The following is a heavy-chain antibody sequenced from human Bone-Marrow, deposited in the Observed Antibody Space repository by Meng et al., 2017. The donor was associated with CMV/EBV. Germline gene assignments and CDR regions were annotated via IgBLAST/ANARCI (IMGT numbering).Heavy chain of an antibody. Sequence: GESLKISCAASGFTFSNYGMSWGRQAPGKGLEWVANIKQGGSETYYVDSVKGRFTISRDNAKNSLYLQMNSLRAEDAAVYYCARKLGATLRIYYSYNAMDVWGQGTTVTVSS. D-gene: IGHD1-26*01. J-gene: IGHJ6*02. V-gene: IGHV3-7*01. CDR3: ARKLGATLRIYYSYNAMDV. CDR1: GFTFSNYG. CDR2: IKQGGSET.